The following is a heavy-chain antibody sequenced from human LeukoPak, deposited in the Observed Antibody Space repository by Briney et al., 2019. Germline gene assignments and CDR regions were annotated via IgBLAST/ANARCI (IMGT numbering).Heavy chain of an antibody. D-gene: IGHD3-10*01. J-gene: IGHJ3*02. CDR1: EDTFSSHW. V-gene: IGHV5-51*01. CDR3: ARYGRSGTYSHGFDI. CDR2: IYPGDSDT. Sequence: GEPLKISCQGSEDTFSSHWIGWVRQMPGKGLGWMGIIYPGDSDTRYSPSFEGRDTISVDRSINTAYLQWSSLTASDTAMYYCARYGRSGTYSHGFDIWGQGTMVTVSS.